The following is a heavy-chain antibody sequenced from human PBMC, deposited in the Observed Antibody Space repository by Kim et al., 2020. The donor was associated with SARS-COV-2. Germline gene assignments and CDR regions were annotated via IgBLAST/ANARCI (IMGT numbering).Heavy chain of an antibody. CDR3: ARVARASRFYGMDV. D-gene: IGHD2-21*01. CDR2: ISPKVAGT. V-gene: IGHV1-46*01. Sequence: ASVKVSCKASGYTFTSYYMHWVRQAPGQGLEWMGMISPKVAGTAYARKFQGRVTMTADTSSSTLYMELTNLTSEDTAFYYCARVARASRFYGMDVWGQGTTVIVSS. J-gene: IGHJ6*02. CDR1: GYTFTSYY.